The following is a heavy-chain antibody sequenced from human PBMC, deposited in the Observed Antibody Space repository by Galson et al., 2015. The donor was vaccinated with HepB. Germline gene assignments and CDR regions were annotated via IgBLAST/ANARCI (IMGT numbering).Heavy chain of an antibody. J-gene: IGHJ4*02. CDR1: GFTFSSYS. Sequence: SLRLSCAASGFTFSSYSMNWVRQAPGKGLEWVSYISSSSSTIYYADSVKGRFTISRDNAKNSLYLQMNSLRAEDTAVYYCARGPDYYGSGSYMDYWGQGTLVTVSS. D-gene: IGHD3-10*01. V-gene: IGHV3-48*01. CDR3: ARGPDYYGSGSYMDY. CDR2: ISSSSSTI.